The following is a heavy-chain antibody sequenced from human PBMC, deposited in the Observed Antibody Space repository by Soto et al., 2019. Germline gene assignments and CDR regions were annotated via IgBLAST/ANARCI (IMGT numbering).Heavy chain of an antibody. Sequence: EVQLVESGGGLVQPGRSLRLSCAASGFTFDDYAMHWVRQAPGKGLEWVSGISWNSGSIGYADSVKGRFTISRDHAKNSLYLQMNSLRAEDTDLYYCAKGDSSSFYYGMDVWGQGTTVTVSS. J-gene: IGHJ6*02. D-gene: IGHD6-13*01. CDR1: GFTFDDYA. V-gene: IGHV3-9*01. CDR2: ISWNSGSI. CDR3: AKGDSSSFYYGMDV.